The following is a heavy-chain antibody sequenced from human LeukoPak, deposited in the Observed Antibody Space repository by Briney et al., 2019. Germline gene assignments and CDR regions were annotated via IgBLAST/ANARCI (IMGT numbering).Heavy chain of an antibody. Sequence: SETLSLTCTVSGGSLSSSSYYWGWIRQPPGKGLEWIGSIYYSGSTYYNPSLKSRVTISVDTSKNQFSLKLSSVTAADTAVYYCARRGRGHPITGTKGWYFDYWGQGTLVTVSS. CDR2: IYYSGST. J-gene: IGHJ4*02. V-gene: IGHV4-39*07. CDR3: ARRGRGHPITGTKGWYFDY. CDR1: GGSLSSSSYY. D-gene: IGHD1-20*01.